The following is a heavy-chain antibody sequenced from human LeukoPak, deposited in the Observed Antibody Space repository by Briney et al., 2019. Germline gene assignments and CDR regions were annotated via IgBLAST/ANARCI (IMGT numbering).Heavy chain of an antibody. CDR3: AKATVLNVYAPNF. D-gene: IGHD2-8*01. J-gene: IGHJ4*02. Sequence: GGSLRLSCAASGFTFSRYAMSWVRQAPGKGLEWVSVISGSGGSTYYADSVKGRFTISRDNSKNTLYLQMNSLRAEDTAVYYCAKATVLNVYAPNFWGRGTLVTVSS. V-gene: IGHV3-23*01. CDR2: ISGSGGST. CDR1: GFTFSRYA.